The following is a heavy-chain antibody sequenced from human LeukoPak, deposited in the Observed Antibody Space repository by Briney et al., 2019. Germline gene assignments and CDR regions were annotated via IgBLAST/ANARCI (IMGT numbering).Heavy chain of an antibody. D-gene: IGHD2-15*01. CDR3: ARAFGRYCSGESCYPFDY. CDR2: INHAGST. J-gene: IGHJ4*02. V-gene: IGHV4-34*01. CDR1: GGSFTDYF. Sequence: SETLSLTCAVYGGSFTDYFWTLIRQPPGKGLEWIGEINHAGSTNYNPSLKSRLTISVDTSKNQFSLKLRSMTAADTAVYYCARAFGRYCSGESCYPFDYWGQGTLVTVSS.